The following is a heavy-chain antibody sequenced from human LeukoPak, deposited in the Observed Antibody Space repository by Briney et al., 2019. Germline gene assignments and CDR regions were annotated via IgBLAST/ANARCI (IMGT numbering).Heavy chain of an antibody. Sequence: ASVKVSCKASGDTFSSYGISWVRQAPGQGLEWMGWINVYKGNTDYAQNLQGRVTMATDTSTNTVYMELRNLRSDDTAVYYCARVSGRGDTATGTWGQGTLVTVSS. CDR2: INVYKGNT. CDR3: ARVSGRGDTATGT. CDR1: GDTFSSYG. J-gene: IGHJ4*02. V-gene: IGHV1-18*01. D-gene: IGHD5-18*01.